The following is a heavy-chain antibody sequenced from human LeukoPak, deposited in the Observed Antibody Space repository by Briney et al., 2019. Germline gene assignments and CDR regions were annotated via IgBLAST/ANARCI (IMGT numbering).Heavy chain of an antibody. J-gene: IGHJ5*02. V-gene: IGHV3-21*01. Sequence: PGGSLRLSCAASGFTFSNARMSWVRQAPGKGLEWVSSISSSSSYIYYADSVKGRFTISRDNAKNSLYLQMNSLRAEDTAVYYCARSGGPYNWFDPWGQGTLVTVSS. D-gene: IGHD2-15*01. CDR1: GFTFSNAR. CDR3: ARSGGPYNWFDP. CDR2: ISSSSSYI.